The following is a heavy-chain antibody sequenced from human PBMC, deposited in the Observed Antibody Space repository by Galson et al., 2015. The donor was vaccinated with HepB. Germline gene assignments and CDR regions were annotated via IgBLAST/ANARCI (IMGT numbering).Heavy chain of an antibody. Sequence: SLRLSCAASGFTFSSYSMNWVRQAPGKGLEWVSSISSSSSYIYYADSVKGRFTISRDNAKNSLYLQMNSLRAEDTAVYYCATGAPGVGEQQLNGDYWGQGTLVTVSS. J-gene: IGHJ4*02. D-gene: IGHD6-13*01. CDR2: ISSSSSYI. CDR3: ATGAPGVGEQQLNGDY. V-gene: IGHV3-21*01. CDR1: GFTFSSYS.